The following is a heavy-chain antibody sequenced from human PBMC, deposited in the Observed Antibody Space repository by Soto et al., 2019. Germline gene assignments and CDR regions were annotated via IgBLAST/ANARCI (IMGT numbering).Heavy chain of an antibody. D-gene: IGHD3-10*01. CDR1: GGSISSGGYY. V-gene: IGHV4-31*03. Sequence: PSETLSLTCTVSGGSISSGGYYWSWIRQHPGKGLEWIGYIYYSGSTYYNPSLKSRVTISVDTSKNQFSLKLSSVTAADTAVYYCARAHWKGSGSYYLGQDYYYYGMDVWGQGTTVTVSS. CDR3: ARAHWKGSGSYYLGQDYYYYGMDV. J-gene: IGHJ6*02. CDR2: IYYSGST.